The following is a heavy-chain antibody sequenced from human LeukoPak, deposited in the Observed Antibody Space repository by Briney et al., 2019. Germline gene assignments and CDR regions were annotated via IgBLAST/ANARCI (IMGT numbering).Heavy chain of an antibody. CDR3: ARDLEDSSPFGAFDM. CDR2: IWFDGIRK. J-gene: IGHJ3*02. V-gene: IGHV3-33*01. Sequence: GGSLRLSCAASGFTFSNYGMHWVRQVPGKGLEWVAAIWFDGIRKYYADSVKGRLTISRDNSKNTLYLQMNSLRAEDMAVYYCARDLEDSSPFGAFDMWGQGTMVTVPS. CDR1: GFTFSNYG. D-gene: IGHD3-22*01.